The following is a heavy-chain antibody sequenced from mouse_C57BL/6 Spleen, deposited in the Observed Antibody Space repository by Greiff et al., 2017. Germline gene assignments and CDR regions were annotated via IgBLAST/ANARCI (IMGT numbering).Heavy chain of an antibody. CDR1: GYTFTSYW. J-gene: IGHJ4*01. D-gene: IGHD1-3*01. CDR3: TRGGSKSDYYAMDY. Sequence: EVQLQQSGTVLARPGASVKMSCKTSGYTFTSYWMHWVKQRPGQGLEWIGAIYPGNSDTSYNQKFKGKAKLTAVTSASTAYMELSSLTNEDSAVYYCTRGGSKSDYYAMDYWGQGTSVTVSS. V-gene: IGHV1-5*01. CDR2: IYPGNSDT.